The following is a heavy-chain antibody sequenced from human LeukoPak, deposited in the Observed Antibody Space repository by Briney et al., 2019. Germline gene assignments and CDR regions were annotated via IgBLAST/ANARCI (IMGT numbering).Heavy chain of an antibody. V-gene: IGHV1-2*02. J-gene: IGHJ4*02. Sequence: GASVQVSCKASGYTFNGYYIHWVRQAPGQGLEWMGCINHNSGGTNYAQKFQGRVTMTRDTSISTAYMELSRLRSDDTAVYHCASLSTEVDYFDYWGQGTLVTVSS. CDR2: INHNSGGT. D-gene: IGHD4-23*01. CDR3: ASLSTEVDYFDY. CDR1: GYTFNGYY.